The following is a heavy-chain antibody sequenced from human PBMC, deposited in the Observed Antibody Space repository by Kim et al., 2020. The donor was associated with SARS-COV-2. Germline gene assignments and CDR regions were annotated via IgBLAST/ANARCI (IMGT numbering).Heavy chain of an antibody. D-gene: IGHD5-18*01. J-gene: IGHJ4*02. CDR2: IYYSGST. V-gene: IGHV4-59*08. CDR1: GGSISSYY. CDR3: ARLRVDTGWYFDY. Sequence: SETLSLTCTVSGGSISSYYWSWIRQPPGKGLEWIGYIYYSGSTTYDPSLKSRVTISVDMAKNQFSLRLSSVTAADTAVYYCARLRVDTGWYFDYWGPGTL.